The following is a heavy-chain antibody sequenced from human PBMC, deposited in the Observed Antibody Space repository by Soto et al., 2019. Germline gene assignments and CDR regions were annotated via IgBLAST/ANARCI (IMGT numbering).Heavy chain of an antibody. V-gene: IGHV1-18*04. CDR3: SRATDTAIAQEYYCYYYGMDV. CDR1: GYTFTSYG. CDR2: ISAYNGNT. Sequence: QVQLVQSGAEVKKPGASVKVSCKASGYTFTSYGISWVRQAPGQGLEWIGWISAYNGNTNYEQKLQGRVTMTTDTSKSTAYMELRSLRSDDTAEYYCSRATDTAIAQEYYCYYYGMDVWGQGTKVTVSS. D-gene: IGHD5-18*01. J-gene: IGHJ6*02.